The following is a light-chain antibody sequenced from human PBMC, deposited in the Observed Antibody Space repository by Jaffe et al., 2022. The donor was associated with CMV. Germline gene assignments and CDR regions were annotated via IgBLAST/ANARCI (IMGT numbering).Light chain of an antibody. CDR1: QAISTS. CDR2: SAS. CDR3: QQAKSFPWT. V-gene: IGKV1D-12*01. Sequence: DIQMTQSPSSVSASVGDRVTITCRASQAISTSLAWYQQTPGKAPQLLIYSASTLQSGVPSRFRGSGSGTDFTLTINNVQPEDFAIYFCQQAKSFPWTFGRGTRVEIK. J-gene: IGKJ1*01.